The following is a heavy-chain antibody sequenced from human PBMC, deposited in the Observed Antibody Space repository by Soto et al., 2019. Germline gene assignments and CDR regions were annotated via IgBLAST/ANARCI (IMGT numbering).Heavy chain of an antibody. Sequence: PSETLSLTCTFSGGSISSGGYYLSWIRQHPGKGLEWIGYIYYSGSTYYNPSLKSRVTISVDTSKNQFSLKLSSVTAADTAVYYCARGLRGYYLPYYFDYWGQGTLVTVSS. CDR3: ARGLRGYYLPYYFDY. CDR2: IYYSGST. CDR1: GGSISSGGYY. V-gene: IGHV4-31*03. J-gene: IGHJ4*02. D-gene: IGHD3-22*01.